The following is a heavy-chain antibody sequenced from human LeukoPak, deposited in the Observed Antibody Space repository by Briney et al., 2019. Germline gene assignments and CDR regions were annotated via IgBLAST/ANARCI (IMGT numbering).Heavy chain of an antibody. V-gene: IGHV4-39*07. CDR1: GGSISSSSYY. CDR3: ARGGDGYNSGPFDY. Sequence: SETLSLTCTVSGGSISSSSYYWGWIRQPPGKGLEWIGSIYYSGSTYYNPSPKSRVTISVDTSKNQFSLKLSSVTAADTAVYYCARGGDGYNSGPFDYWGQGTLVTVSS. CDR2: IYYSGST. D-gene: IGHD5-24*01. J-gene: IGHJ4*02.